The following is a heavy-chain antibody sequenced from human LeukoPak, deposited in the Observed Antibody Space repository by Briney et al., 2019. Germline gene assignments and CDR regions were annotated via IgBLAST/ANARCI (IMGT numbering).Heavy chain of an antibody. CDR3: ARGGPTRDGRYDFWSGEFDY. Sequence: ASVKVSCKASGYTFTGYYIHWVRQAPGQGLEWMGRISPHSGGTDYAQKFQGRVTMTRDTSISTAYMELSRLRSDDMAVYYCARGGPTRDGRYDFWSGEFDYWGQGTLVPVSS. D-gene: IGHD3-3*01. J-gene: IGHJ4*02. V-gene: IGHV1-2*06. CDR1: GYTFTGYY. CDR2: ISPHSGGT.